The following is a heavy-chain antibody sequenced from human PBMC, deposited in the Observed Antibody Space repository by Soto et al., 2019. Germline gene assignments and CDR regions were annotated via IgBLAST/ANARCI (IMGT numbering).Heavy chain of an antibody. CDR3: AKGARDVES. CDR2: ISSSGST. Sequence: EVQLLESGGGLVQPGGSLRLSCAASGFTFSSQTMSWVRQAPGKGLEWVSVISSSGSTSYTDYVEGRFTISKDSSKNTLYLQLNSLRVEDTAVYYCAKGARDVESWGQGTLVTVSS. D-gene: IGHD5-12*01. V-gene: IGHV3-23*01. CDR1: GFTFSSQT. J-gene: IGHJ4*02.